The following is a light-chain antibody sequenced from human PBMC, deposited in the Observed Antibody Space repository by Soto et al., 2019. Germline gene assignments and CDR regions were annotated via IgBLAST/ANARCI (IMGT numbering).Light chain of an antibody. CDR3: QQYGTSPYT. V-gene: IGKV3-20*01. Sequence: EIVLTQSPGTLSLSPGERATLSCRASQIVSSSGASSYLAWYHQKPGQAPRLLIHGASSRATGITDRFSGSGSGTEFTLTIRRLEPEDSAVYYCQQYGTSPYTFGQGTKLEIK. CDR2: GAS. CDR1: QIVSSSGASSY. J-gene: IGKJ2*01.